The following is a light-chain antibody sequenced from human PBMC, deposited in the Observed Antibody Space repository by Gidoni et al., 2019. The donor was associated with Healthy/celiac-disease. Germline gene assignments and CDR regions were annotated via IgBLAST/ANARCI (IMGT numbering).Light chain of an antibody. J-gene: IGLJ2*01. V-gene: IGLV2-23*01. CDR2: EGS. Sequence: QSALTPPASVSGSPGQSITISCTGTSSDVGSYNLVSWYQQHPGKAPKLMIYEGSKRPSGVSKRFSGSKSGNTASLTISGLQAEDEADYYCCSYAGNVVFGGGTKLTVL. CDR3: CSYAGNVV. CDR1: SSDVGSYNL.